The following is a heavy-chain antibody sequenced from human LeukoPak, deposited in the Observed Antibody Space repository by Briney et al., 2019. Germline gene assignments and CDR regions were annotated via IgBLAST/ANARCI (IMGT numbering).Heavy chain of an antibody. CDR1: GGSVINTNW. CDR3: ARLAPYPGVWASDY. V-gene: IGHV4-4*02. J-gene: IGHJ4*02. CDR2: VHLDGRT. D-gene: IGHD6-13*01. Sequence: PSETLSLTCGVSGGSVINTNWWTWVRQPPGKGLEWIGEVHLDGRTNYNPSLESRLTMSVDVSENQVSLKLTSVTAADTAVYYCARLAPYPGVWASDYWGQGTLVTVSS.